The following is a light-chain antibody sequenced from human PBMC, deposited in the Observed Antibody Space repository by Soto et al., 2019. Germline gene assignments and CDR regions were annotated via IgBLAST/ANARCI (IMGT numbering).Light chain of an antibody. CDR1: SSDVGAYDY. CDR2: EVS. V-gene: IGLV2-14*03. J-gene: IGLJ1*01. CDR3: SSYTSSSTRV. Sequence: QSALTQPASVSGSAGQSITISCTGTSSDVGAYDYVSWYQQHPDKAPKLMIYEVSNRPSGVSNRFSGSKSVNTATLTISGLQAEDEADYYCSSYTSSSTRVFGTGTKSPS.